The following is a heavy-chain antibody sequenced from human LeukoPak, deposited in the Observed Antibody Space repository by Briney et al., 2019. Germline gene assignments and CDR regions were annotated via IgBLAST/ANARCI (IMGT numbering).Heavy chain of an antibody. Sequence: PGVSLRLSCAASGFTFSSYWMSWVRQAPGKGLEWVSAISGSGGSTYYADSVKGRFTISRDNSKNTLYLQMNSLRAEDTAVYYCAKDHSYYDFWSGYYNVPWFDPWGQGTLVTVSS. D-gene: IGHD3-3*01. V-gene: IGHV3-23*01. CDR2: ISGSGGST. CDR1: GFTFSSYW. CDR3: AKDHSYYDFWSGYYNVPWFDP. J-gene: IGHJ5*02.